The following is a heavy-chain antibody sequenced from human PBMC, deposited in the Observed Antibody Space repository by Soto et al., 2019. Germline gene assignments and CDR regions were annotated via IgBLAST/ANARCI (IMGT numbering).Heavy chain of an antibody. CDR1: GYTFTSYG. CDR2: ISAYNGNT. D-gene: IGHD3-10*01. J-gene: IGHJ5*02. V-gene: IGHV1-18*01. CDR3: ARGRRGALTCNWFAP. Sequence: QVQLVQSGAEVKKPGASVKVSCKASGYTFTSYGISWVRQAPGQGLEWMGWISAYNGNTNYAQKLQGRVTMTTDTSTSTAYMGLRSLRADDTAVYYCARGRRGALTCNWFAPWGQGTLVTVSS.